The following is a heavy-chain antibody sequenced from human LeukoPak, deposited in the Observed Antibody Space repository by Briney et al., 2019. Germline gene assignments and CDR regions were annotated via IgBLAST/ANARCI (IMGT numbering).Heavy chain of an antibody. D-gene: IGHD1-20*01. CDR2: IYTSGTT. Sequence: PSQTLSLTCTVSGASLCSGSYFWSSGRRPAGRGLERVGRIYTSGTTNYNPSLKSRVTLSVDTSKNQFFLKLSSVTAPDTAVYYCATFNWNAPGYWGQGTLVTVSS. J-gene: IGHJ4*02. CDR1: GASLCSGSYF. V-gene: IGHV4-61*02. CDR3: ATFNWNAPGY.